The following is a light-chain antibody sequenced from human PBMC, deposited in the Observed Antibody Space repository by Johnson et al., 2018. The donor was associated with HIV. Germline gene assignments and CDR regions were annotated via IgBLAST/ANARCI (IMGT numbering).Light chain of an antibody. CDR3: GTWDNSLSAGV. J-gene: IGLJ1*01. CDR2: ENN. Sequence: QSVLTQPPSVSAAPGQKVTISCSGSSSNIGNNYVSWYQQLPGTAPKLLICENNTRPSGIPDRFSGSKSGTSATLCITGLQTGDEADYYCGTWDNSLSAGVFGSGTKVTVL. V-gene: IGLV1-51*02. CDR1: SSNIGNNY.